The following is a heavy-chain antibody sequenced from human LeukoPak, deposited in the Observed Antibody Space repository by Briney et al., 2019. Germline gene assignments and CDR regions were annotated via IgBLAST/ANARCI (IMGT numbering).Heavy chain of an antibody. D-gene: IGHD2-2*01. Sequence: ASVKVSCKASGYTFSSYVMPWVRQAPGERLEWMGWINGGNGNTKYSQQFQGRVTISRDTLANTAYMELTSLRSDDTAVYYCARDAFGTSRPTEYWGQGTLVTVSS. CDR2: INGGNGNT. CDR1: GYTFSSYV. V-gene: IGHV1-3*01. CDR3: ARDAFGTSRPTEY. J-gene: IGHJ4*02.